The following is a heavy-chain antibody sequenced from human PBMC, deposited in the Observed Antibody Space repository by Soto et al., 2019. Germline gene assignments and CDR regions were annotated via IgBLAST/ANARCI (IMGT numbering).Heavy chain of an antibody. D-gene: IGHD2-15*01. V-gene: IGHV3-30*18. Sequence: GGSLRLSCAASGFTFSSYGMHWVRQAPGKGLERVAVISYDGSNKYYADSVKGRFTISRDNSKNTLYLQMNSLRAEDTAVYYFAKVGGGYCCGGSRYWVDYRARGSLVPVSS. J-gene: IGHJ4*01. CDR1: GFTFSSYG. CDR2: ISYDGSNK. CDR3: AKVGGGYCCGGSRYWVDY.